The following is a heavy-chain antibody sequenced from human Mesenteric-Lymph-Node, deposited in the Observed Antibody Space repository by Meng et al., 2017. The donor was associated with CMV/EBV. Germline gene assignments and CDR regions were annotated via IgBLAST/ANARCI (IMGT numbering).Heavy chain of an antibody. D-gene: IGHD3-10*01. CDR3: ARPHYYGSGSSPWFDP. Sequence: QLQLQESGPGLVKPSETLSLTCTVSGGSISSSSYYWGWTRQPPGKGLEWIGSIYYSGSTYYNPSLKSRVTISVDTSKNQFSLKLSSVTAADTAVYYCARPHYYGSGSSPWFDPWGQGTLDTVSS. CDR2: IYYSGST. CDR1: GGSISSSSYY. V-gene: IGHV4-39*01. J-gene: IGHJ5*02.